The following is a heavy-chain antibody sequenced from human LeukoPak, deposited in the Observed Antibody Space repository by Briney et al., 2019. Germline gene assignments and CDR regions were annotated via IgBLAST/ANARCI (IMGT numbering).Heavy chain of an antibody. D-gene: IGHD2-15*01. V-gene: IGHV4-34*01. CDR3: AGRDVVAKKYYFDY. CDR1: GGSFSGYY. CDR2: INHSGGT. J-gene: IGHJ4*02. Sequence: SETLSLTCAVYGGSFSGYYWSWIRQPPGEGLEWIGEINHSGGTNYNPSLKSRVTISVDTSKNQFSLKLSSVTAADTAVYYCAGRDVVAKKYYFDYWGQGTLVTVSS.